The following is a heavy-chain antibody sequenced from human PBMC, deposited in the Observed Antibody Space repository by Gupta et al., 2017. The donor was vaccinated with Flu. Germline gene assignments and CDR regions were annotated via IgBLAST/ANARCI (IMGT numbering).Heavy chain of an antibody. CDR2: TYYRYKWYN. D-gene: IGHD3-10*01. V-gene: IGHV6-1*01. J-gene: IGHJ6*02. Sequence: QVQLQQSGPGLVKPSQTLSLTCAISGDSVSSNSAAWNWIRQSPSRGLEWLGRTYYRYKWYNDYAVSGKRRITINPETSKNQVSLQMNSVTPEEKAVDYCARSVSVVFRGLGEGMGVWCQGTTVTVSS. CDR3: ARSVSVVFRGLGEGMGV. CDR1: GDSVSSNSAA.